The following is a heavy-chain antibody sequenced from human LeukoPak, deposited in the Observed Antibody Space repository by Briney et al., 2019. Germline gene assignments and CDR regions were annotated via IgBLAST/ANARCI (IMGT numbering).Heavy chain of an antibody. J-gene: IGHJ3*02. Sequence: PGGSPRLSCAASGFTFSSYWMSWVRQAPGKGLEWVANIKQDGSEKYYVDSVKGRFTISRDNAKNSLYLQMNSLRAEDTAAYYCARVRDSSSSGAFDIWGQGTMVTVSS. D-gene: IGHD6-6*01. CDR3: ARVRDSSSSGAFDI. CDR1: GFTFSSYW. CDR2: IKQDGSEK. V-gene: IGHV3-7*01.